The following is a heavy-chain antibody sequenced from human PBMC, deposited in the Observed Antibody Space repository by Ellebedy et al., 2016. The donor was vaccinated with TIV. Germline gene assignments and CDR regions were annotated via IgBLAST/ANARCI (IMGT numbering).Heavy chain of an antibody. CDR1: GGSFSGYY. CDR3: AREGTVTTHYYYYGMDV. CDR2: INHSGST. Sequence: SETLSLTCAVYGGSFSGYYWSWIRQPPGKGLAWIGEINHSGSTNYNPSLKSRVTISVDTSKNQFSLKLSSVTAADTAVYYCAREGTVTTHYYYYGMDVWGQGTTVTVSS. J-gene: IGHJ6*02. V-gene: IGHV4-34*01. D-gene: IGHD4-17*01.